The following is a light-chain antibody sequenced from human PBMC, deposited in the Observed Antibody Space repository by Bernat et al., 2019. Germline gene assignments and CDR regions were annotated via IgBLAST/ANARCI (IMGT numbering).Light chain of an antibody. J-gene: IGKJ1*01. CDR1: QSVSSTF. V-gene: IGKV3-20*01. CDR2: GAS. CDR3: QQYGSTRT. Sequence: VLTQSPGTLSLSPGERATLSCRASQSVSSTFLAWYQQKPGQAPRLLIYGASSRATGIPDRFSGSGSGTDFTLTISRLEPEDFAVYYCQQYGSTRTFGQGTKVEIK.